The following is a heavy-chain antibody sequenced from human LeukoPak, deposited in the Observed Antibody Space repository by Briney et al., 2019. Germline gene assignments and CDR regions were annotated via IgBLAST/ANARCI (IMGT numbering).Heavy chain of an antibody. CDR2: IYYSGST. V-gene: IGHV4-39*07. D-gene: IGHD3-10*01. Sequence: PSETLSLTCTVSGGSISSSSYYWGWIRQPPGKGLEWIGSIYYSGSTYYNPSLKSRVTISVDTSKNQFSLKLSSVTAADTAVYYCAAYYYGSGGGLDIWGQGTMVTVSS. CDR3: AAYYYGSGGGLDI. CDR1: GGSISSSSYY. J-gene: IGHJ3*02.